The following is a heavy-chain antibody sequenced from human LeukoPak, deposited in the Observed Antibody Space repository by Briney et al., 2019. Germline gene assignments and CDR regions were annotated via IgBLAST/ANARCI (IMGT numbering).Heavy chain of an antibody. CDR1: GGSISSGNYY. CDR3: ARVVGVLWLDYMDV. CDR2: IYTSGST. Sequence: SETLSLTCTVSGGSISSGNYYWSWIRQPAGKGLEWIGRIYTSGSTKYNPSLKSRVTISVDTSKNQFSLRLSSVTAADTAVYYCARVVGVLWLDYMDVWGKGTTVTISS. D-gene: IGHD3-10*01. J-gene: IGHJ6*03. V-gene: IGHV4-61*02.